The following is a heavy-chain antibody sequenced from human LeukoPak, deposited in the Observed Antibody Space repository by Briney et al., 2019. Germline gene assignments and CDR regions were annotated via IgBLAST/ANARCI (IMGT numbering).Heavy chain of an antibody. CDR2: ISGSGGST. J-gene: IGHJ4*02. Sequence: GGSLRLSCAASGFTFSSYAMSWVRQAPGKGLEWVSAISGSGGSTYYADSMKGRFTISRDNSKNKLYLQMHSLRAEDTAVYYRAKDKIKQLVDWGQGTLVTVSS. CDR3: AKDKIKQLVD. V-gene: IGHV3-23*01. D-gene: IGHD6-13*01. CDR1: GFTFSSYA.